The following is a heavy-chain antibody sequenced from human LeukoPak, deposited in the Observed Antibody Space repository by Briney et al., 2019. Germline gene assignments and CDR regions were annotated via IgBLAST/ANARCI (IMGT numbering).Heavy chain of an antibody. D-gene: IGHD1-14*01. J-gene: IGHJ4*02. CDR3: AREMGGVATTGRKPPEPLDY. CDR2: ISAYNGNT. CDR1: GYTFTNYG. V-gene: IGHV1-18*01. Sequence: VASVKGSCKASGYTFTNYGLSWVRQAPGQGLEWMGWISAYNGNTNYAQRLQGRVTMTKDTSTSTAYMELRSLRSDDTAVYYCAREMGGVATTGRKPPEPLDYWGQGTLVTVSS.